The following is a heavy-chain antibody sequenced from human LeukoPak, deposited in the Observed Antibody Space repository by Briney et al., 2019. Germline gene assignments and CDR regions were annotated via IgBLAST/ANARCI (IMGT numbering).Heavy chain of an antibody. CDR3: AKADNGYYYGSGSYCDY. CDR2: ISSSSSTI. CDR1: GFTLSSYS. Sequence: GWSLRLSCAASGFTLSSYSMNWVRQAPGKGLEGVSYISSSSSTIYYAASVKGRFTISRDNAKNTLYLQMHSLRDEDTAVYYCAKADNGYYYGSGSYCDYWGQGTLVTVSS. V-gene: IGHV3-48*02. D-gene: IGHD3-10*01. J-gene: IGHJ4*02.